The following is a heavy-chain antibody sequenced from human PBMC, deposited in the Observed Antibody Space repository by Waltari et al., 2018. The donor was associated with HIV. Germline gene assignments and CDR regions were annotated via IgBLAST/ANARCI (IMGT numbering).Heavy chain of an antibody. D-gene: IGHD3-10*01. V-gene: IGHV1-18*01. Sequence: QVQLVQSGAEVKKPGASVKVSCKASGYTFTSYGLSWVRQAPGQGLEWMGWISAYNGNTNYAQKLQGRVTMTTDTSTSTAYMELRSLRSDDTAVYYCARAPQLLWFGDGAFDIWGQGTMVTVSS. CDR3: ARAPQLLWFGDGAFDI. J-gene: IGHJ3*02. CDR2: ISAYNGNT. CDR1: GYTFTSYG.